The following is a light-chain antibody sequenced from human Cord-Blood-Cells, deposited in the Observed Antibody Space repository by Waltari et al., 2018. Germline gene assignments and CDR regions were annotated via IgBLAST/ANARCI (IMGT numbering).Light chain of an antibody. CDR2: DAS. CDR3: QQYDNLPLT. CDR1: QDISNY. J-gene: IGKJ4*01. Sequence: DIQITQSPSSLSASVGNKVTITCQAIQDISNYLNWYQQKPGKAPKLLIYDASNLETGVPSRFSGSGSGTNFNFPISSLQPEDIANYYRQQYDNLPLTFGGGTKVEIK. V-gene: IGKV1-33*01.